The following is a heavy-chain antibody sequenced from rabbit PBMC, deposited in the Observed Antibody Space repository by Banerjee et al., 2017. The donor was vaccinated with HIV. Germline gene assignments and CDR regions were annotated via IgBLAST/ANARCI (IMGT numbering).Heavy chain of an antibody. CDR3: ARGVYGGSSYSYYFDL. J-gene: IGHJ4*01. V-gene: IGHV1S45*01. D-gene: IGHD8-1*01. CDR2: IGASSNGNT. CDR1: GFSFSSSYY. Sequence: QEQLEESGGDLVKPEGSLTLTCTASGFSFSSSYYMCWVRQAPGKGLEWIACIGASSNGNTYYASWAKGRFTISKASSTTVTLQMTSLTVADTATYFCARGVYGGSSYSYYFDLWGPGTLVTVS.